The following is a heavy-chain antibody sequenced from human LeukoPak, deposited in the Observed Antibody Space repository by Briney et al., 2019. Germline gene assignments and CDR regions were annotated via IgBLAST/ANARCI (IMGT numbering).Heavy chain of an antibody. D-gene: IGHD3-3*01. CDR2: IWYDGSNK. V-gene: IGHV3-33*01. J-gene: IGHJ5*02. CDR3: ARQDSYDFWSGYYWSRGNDGFDP. Sequence: PGRSLRLSCAASGFTFSSYGMHWVRQAPGKGLEWVAVIWYDGSNKYYADSVKGRFTISRDNSKNTLYLQMNSLRAEDTAVYYCARQDSYDFWSGYYWSRGNDGFDPWGQGTLVTVSS. CDR1: GFTFSSYG.